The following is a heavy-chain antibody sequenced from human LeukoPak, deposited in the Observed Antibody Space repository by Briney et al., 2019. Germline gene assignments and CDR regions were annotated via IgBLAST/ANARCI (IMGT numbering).Heavy chain of an antibody. CDR1: GFTFGDYA. V-gene: IGHV3-49*04. Sequence: GGSLRLSCTASGFTFGDYAMTWVRQAPGKGLEWVGFIASETYGGTAEYAASVKGRFTISRDDSKSIAYLQMNSLKTEDTAVYYCAIRNRGDGCGGSCHDDTFDIWGQGTMVTVSS. CDR3: AIRNRGDGCGGSCHDDTFDI. J-gene: IGHJ3*02. CDR2: IASETYGGTA. D-gene: IGHD2-15*01.